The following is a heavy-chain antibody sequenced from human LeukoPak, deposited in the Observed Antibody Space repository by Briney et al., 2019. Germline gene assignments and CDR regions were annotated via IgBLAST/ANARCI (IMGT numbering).Heavy chain of an antibody. CDR1: RLSISFYW. J-gene: IGHJ6*02. V-gene: IGHV3-7*04. D-gene: IGHD3-16*01. CDR2: INQEGTEK. CDR3: ARDPEGDDYDMDV. Sequence: GGSLRLSCAASRLSISFYWMRWVRQVPGKGLEWVANINQEGTEKNYVDSVKGRFTISRDNAKNSVYLQMNSLRDEDTAVYHCARDPEGDDYDMDVWGQGTTVTVSS.